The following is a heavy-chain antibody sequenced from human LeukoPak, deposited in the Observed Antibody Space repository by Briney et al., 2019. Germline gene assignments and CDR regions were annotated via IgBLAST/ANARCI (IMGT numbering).Heavy chain of an antibody. CDR1: GYTFTGYY. V-gene: IGHV1-2*02. CDR2: INPNSGGT. CDR3: ARDPVRSSMVRGVIMLFDY. D-gene: IGHD3-10*01. J-gene: IGHJ4*02. Sequence: ASVTVSCKASGYTFTGYYIHWVRQAPGQGLEWMGWINPNSGGTNYAQKFQGRVTMTRDTSISTAYMELSRLRSDDTAVYYCARDPVRSSMVRGVIMLFDYWGQGTLVTVSS.